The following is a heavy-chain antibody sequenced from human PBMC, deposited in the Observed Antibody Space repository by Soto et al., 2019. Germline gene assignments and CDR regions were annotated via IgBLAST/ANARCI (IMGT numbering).Heavy chain of an antibody. CDR1: GFAFNNYG. Sequence: EVQLLESGGGLVQPGGSLRLSCAASGFAFNNYGMTWVRQAPGKGLEWVSAISGSGGSTSYADSVKGRFTISRDNSKNEVYLQTDGLRAEDTAVYYCAKGVSGYFYMGVCGKGTTVTVSS. CDR3: AKGVSGYFYMGV. CDR2: ISGSGGST. J-gene: IGHJ6*03. V-gene: IGHV3-23*01. D-gene: IGHD2-8*01.